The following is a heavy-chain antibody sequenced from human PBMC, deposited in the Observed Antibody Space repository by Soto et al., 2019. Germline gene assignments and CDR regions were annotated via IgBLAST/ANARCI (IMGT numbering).Heavy chain of an antibody. J-gene: IGHJ4*02. CDR1: GGSVSSDNYY. Sequence: SETLSLTCTVSGGSVSSDNYYWSWIRQPPGKRLEWIGYIYYSGSTNYIPSLKSRVTISVDTSKNQFSLKLSSVTAADTAVYYCARAGKRTLFDDWGQGTLVTVS. CDR3: ARAGKRTLFDD. V-gene: IGHV4-61*01. CDR2: IYYSGST.